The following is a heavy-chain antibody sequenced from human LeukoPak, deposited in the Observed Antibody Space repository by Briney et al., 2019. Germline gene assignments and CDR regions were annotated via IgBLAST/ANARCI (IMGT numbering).Heavy chain of an antibody. CDR2: IASDGSST. V-gene: IGHV3-74*01. Sequence: GGSLRLSCAASGFAFSSYWMNWVRQAPGKGLVWVSRIASDGSSTTYADSVKGRFSISRDNAKNTLYLQMNSLRVEDTAVYYCARGRPHGNDYWGQGTLVTVSS. CDR1: GFAFSSYW. J-gene: IGHJ4*02. CDR3: ARGRPHGNDY. D-gene: IGHD4-23*01.